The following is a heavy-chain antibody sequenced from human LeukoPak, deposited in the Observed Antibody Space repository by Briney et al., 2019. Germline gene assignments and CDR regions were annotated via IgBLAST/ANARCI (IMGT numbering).Heavy chain of an antibody. CDR1: GYSSTNYG. CDR2: IHIYRGNT. CDR3: ARGSTAAAAMDV. D-gene: IGHD6-13*01. V-gene: IGHV1-18*01. J-gene: IGHJ6*04. Sequence: ASVKVSCKASGYSSTNYGISWVRQAPGQGLEWMGWIHIYRGNTNYAQKFQGRVTMTTDTSTSTVYMEVRGLRSDDTAMYYCARGSTAAAAMDVWGKGTTVTISS.